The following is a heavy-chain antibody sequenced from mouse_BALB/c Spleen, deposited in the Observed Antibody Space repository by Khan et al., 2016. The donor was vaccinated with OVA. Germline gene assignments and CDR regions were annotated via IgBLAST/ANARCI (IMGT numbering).Heavy chain of an antibody. V-gene: IGHV14-3*02. CDR2: IDPANGNT. D-gene: IGHD1-1*01. Sequence: VQLKQSGAELVKPGASVTLSCTASVFNIKDTYMHWVKQRPEQGLEWIGRIDPANGNTKYDPKFQGKATITADTSSNTAYLQLSSLTSEDTAVYYCARRRNYYGSLDYWGQGTTLTVSS. CDR1: VFNIKDTY. CDR3: ARRRNYYGSLDY. J-gene: IGHJ2*01.